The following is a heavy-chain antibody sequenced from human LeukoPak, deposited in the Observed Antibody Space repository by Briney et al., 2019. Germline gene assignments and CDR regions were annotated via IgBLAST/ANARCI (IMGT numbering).Heavy chain of an antibody. J-gene: IGHJ5*02. D-gene: IGHD1-26*01. CDR1: GFTFSSYA. Sequence: PGGSLTLPCSVSGFTFSSYALSWLRQPPGKGLEWVSAFSGSGGSTYYADSVQGRFTISRDNSKNTLYLKMNSLRAEDTAVYYCAKTVGAISPGWFDPWGQGTLVTVSS. CDR3: AKTVGAISPGWFDP. CDR2: FSGSGGST. V-gene: IGHV3-23*01.